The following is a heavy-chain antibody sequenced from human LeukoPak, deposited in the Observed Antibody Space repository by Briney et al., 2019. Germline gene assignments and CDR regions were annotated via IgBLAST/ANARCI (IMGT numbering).Heavy chain of an antibody. CDR3: AKGWGSSRYGDAFDI. Sequence: GGSLRLSFAASGFTFSNYAMSWVRQAPGKGLEWVSAVSGSGGSTYYADSVKGRFTNSRDNSKNMLYLQMNSLRAEDTAVCYCAKGWGSSRYGDAFDIWGQGTMVTVSS. V-gene: IGHV3-23*01. J-gene: IGHJ3*02. D-gene: IGHD6-6*01. CDR1: GFTFSNYA. CDR2: VSGSGGST.